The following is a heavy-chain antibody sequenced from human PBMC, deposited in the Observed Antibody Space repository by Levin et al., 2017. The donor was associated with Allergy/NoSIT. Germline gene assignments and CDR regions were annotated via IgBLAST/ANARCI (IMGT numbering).Heavy chain of an antibody. D-gene: IGHD6-13*01. J-gene: IGHJ5*02. Sequence: GGSLRLSCAASGFTFSSYAMSWVRQAPGKGLEWVSAISGSGGSTYYADSVKGRFTISRDNSKNTLYLQMNSLRAEDTAVYYCAKDPWQQLPGGDWFDPWGQGTLVTVSS. CDR3: AKDPWQQLPGGDWFDP. CDR1: GFTFSSYA. V-gene: IGHV3-23*01. CDR2: ISGSGGST.